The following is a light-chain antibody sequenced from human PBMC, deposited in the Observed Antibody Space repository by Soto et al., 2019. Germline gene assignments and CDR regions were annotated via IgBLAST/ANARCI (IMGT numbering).Light chain of an antibody. V-gene: IGKV3-20*01. CDR2: GAS. CDR3: QQYGSLSWT. CDR1: QSVSSNY. J-gene: IGKJ1*01. Sequence: ESVLTQSPGTLSLYPGERATLSCRASQSVSSNYLAWYQQKPGQAPRIIIFGASGRATGIPDRFSGSGSGTDFTLTISRLEPEDFAVYYCQQYGSLSWTFGQGTKVDI.